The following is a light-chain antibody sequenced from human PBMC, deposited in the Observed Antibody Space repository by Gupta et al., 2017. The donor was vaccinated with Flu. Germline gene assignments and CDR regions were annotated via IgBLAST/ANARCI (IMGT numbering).Light chain of an antibody. CDR3: QQYNNWL. J-gene: IGKJ4*01. V-gene: IGKV3D-15*01. CDR1: QSISSN. CDR2: GAY. Sequence: EVVMTQSPATLSVSPGERATLSCRASQSISSNLAWYQQKPGQAPRLLIYGAYTRATGIPARFSGSGAGTEFTLTSSSLQSEDFEGYDSQQYNNWLFGGGTKVEIK.